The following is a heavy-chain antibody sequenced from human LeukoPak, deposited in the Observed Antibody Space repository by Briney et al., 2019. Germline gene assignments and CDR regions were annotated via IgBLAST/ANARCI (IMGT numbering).Heavy chain of an antibody. Sequence: GRSLRLSCATSGFILSNYAMDWVRQAPGKGLEWVAVISYDGATKYSADSVKGRFTISRDNSKNTVFLQMNSLRPEDTAVYYCAKDGVVWGQGTLVTVSS. CDR2: ISYDGATK. CDR3: AKDGVV. D-gene: IGHD2-8*02. CDR1: GFILSNYA. J-gene: IGHJ4*02. V-gene: IGHV3-30-3*01.